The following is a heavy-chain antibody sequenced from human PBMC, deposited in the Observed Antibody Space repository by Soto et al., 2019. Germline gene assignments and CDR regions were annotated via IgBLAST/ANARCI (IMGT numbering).Heavy chain of an antibody. V-gene: IGHV1-69*06. CDR2: IIPIFNST. CDR1: GSRFSNYV. Sequence: SVKVSCKVSGSRFSNYVISWVRQAPGHGLEWLGRIIPIFNSTKYAQGFQGRVTITADKSTSTASLELSSLRSDDTAVYYCAREGRGKKAGYNGLVSLGYWGQGTLVTVSS. CDR3: AREGRGKKAGYNGLVSLGY. D-gene: IGHD2-2*02. J-gene: IGHJ4*02.